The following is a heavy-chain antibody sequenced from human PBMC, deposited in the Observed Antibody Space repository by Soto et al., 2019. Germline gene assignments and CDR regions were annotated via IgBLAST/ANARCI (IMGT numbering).Heavy chain of an antibody. CDR1: GGSISSSNW. D-gene: IGHD1-26*01. CDR3: ARHSGHIFFDY. CDR2: IYHSGST. Sequence: SETLSLTCSVSGGSISSSNWLRWVRQPPGKGLEWIGEIYHSGSTNYNPSLKSRVTISVDKSKNQFSLKLSSVTAADTAVYYCARHSGHIFFDYWGQGTLVTVSS. V-gene: IGHV4-4*02. J-gene: IGHJ4*02.